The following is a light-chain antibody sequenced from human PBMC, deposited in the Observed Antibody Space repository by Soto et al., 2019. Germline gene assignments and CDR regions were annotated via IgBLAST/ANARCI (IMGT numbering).Light chain of an antibody. V-gene: IGLV2-14*03. CDR1: SSDVGNYNY. CDR2: DVT. Sequence: QSVLTQPASVSGSPGQSITISCTGTSSDVGNYNYVSWYQQHPGKAPKLMIYDVTNRPSGVSNRFSGSKSGNTASLTISGLQAEDEADYYCSSYTTRNTLNWVFGGGTKVTVL. J-gene: IGLJ3*02. CDR3: SSYTTRNTLNWV.